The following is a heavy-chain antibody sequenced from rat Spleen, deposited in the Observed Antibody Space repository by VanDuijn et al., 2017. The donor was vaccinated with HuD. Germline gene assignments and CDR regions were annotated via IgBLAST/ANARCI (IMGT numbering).Heavy chain of an antibody. J-gene: IGHJ2*01. V-gene: IGHV5-29*01. Sequence: EVQLVESGGGLVQPGRSLKVSCAASGFTFSNYGMAWVCQAPTKGLEWVATINYDGSSTHYRDSVKGRFTISRDNGKNTLYLQMDSLRSEDTATYYCAREADIPFHYFDYWGQGVMVTVSS. CDR2: INYDGSST. D-gene: IGHD2-3*01. CDR3: AREADIPFHYFDY. CDR1: GFTFSNYG.